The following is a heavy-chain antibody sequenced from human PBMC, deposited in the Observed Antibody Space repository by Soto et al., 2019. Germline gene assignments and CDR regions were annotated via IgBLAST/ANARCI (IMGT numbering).Heavy chain of an antibody. CDR2: INHSGST. J-gene: IGHJ4*02. D-gene: IGHD6-13*01. CDR1: GGSISGYY. Sequence: SETLSLTCTVSGGSISGYYWSWIRQPPGKGLEWIGEINHSGSTNYNPSLKSRVTISVDTSKNQFSLKLSSVTAADTAVYYCARSTGYSSSWYVSRGPRYYFDYWGQGTLVTVSS. CDR3: ARSTGYSSSWYVSRGPRYYFDY. V-gene: IGHV4-34*01.